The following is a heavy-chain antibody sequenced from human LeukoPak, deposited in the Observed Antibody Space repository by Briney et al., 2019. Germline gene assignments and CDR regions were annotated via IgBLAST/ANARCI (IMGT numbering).Heavy chain of an antibody. CDR1: GDSVSSGRYY. V-gene: IGHV4-30-2*01. CDR2: IYHSGST. J-gene: IGHJ4*02. Sequence: PSETLSLTCSVSGDSVSSGRYYWNWIRQHPGKGLEWIGYIYHSGSTYYNPSLKSRVTISVDRSKNQFSLKLSSVTAADTAVYYCARGGEVVTAILSFDYWGQGTLVTVSS. CDR3: ARGGEVVTAILSFDY. D-gene: IGHD2-21*02.